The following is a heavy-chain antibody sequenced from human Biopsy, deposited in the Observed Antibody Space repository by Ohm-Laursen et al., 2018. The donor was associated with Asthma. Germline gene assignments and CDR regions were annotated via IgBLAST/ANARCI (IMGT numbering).Heavy chain of an antibody. D-gene: IGHD3-10*01. CDR2: VYYSGST. Sequence: SQTLSLTCTVSGGSINNFYWSWLPQPPGKGLESIGHVYYSGSTNYNSSLKSRATFSVDTSKNQFSVKLRSVTAADTAVYYCARSPYYYGLLGPTRGFGVYAVWGHGTLVTVSS. CDR3: ARSPYYYGLLGPTRGFGVYAV. V-gene: IGHV4-59*12. CDR1: GGSINNFY. J-gene: IGHJ3*01.